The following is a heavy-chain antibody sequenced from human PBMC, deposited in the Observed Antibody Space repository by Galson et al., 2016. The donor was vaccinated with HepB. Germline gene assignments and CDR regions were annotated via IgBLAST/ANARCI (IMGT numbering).Heavy chain of an antibody. J-gene: IGHJ4*02. CDR1: GFTFGRYA. V-gene: IGHV3-23*01. CDR3: AARTTGYGGVGRLHF. D-gene: IGHD5-12*01. Sequence: SLRLSCAASGFTFGRYAMSWVRQAPGKGLEWVSAISGDGGSTYYAGSVQGRFTSSRDNSGNTVYLQMNTLSPEDTAVYYCAARTTGYGGVGRLHFWGQGTLVTVSS. CDR2: ISGDGGST.